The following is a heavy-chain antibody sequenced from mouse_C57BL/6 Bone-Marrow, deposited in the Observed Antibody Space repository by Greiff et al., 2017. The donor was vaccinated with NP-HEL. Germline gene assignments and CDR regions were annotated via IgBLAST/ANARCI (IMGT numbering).Heavy chain of an antibody. CDR3: ARFYYDYDGSPYAMDY. V-gene: IGHV1-80*01. J-gene: IGHJ4*01. Sequence: QVHVKQSGAELVKPGASVKISCKASGYAFSSYWMNWVKQRPGKGLEWIGQIYPGDGDTNYNGKFKGKATLTADKSSSTAYMQLSSLTSEDSAVYFCARFYYDYDGSPYAMDYWGQGTSVTVSS. D-gene: IGHD2-4*01. CDR1: GYAFSSYW. CDR2: IYPGDGDT.